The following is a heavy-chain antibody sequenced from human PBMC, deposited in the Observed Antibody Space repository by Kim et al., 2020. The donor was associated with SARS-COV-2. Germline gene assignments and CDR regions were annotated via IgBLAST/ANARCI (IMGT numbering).Heavy chain of an antibody. V-gene: IGHV3-43*02. D-gene: IGHD6-19*01. CDR3: AKDLSSSGWYMVSED. Sequence: GGSLRLSCAASGFSFDDYAMHWVRQAPGKGLEWVSLIGGDDGNTYYADSVKGRFTTSRDNKKNSLYLQMNSLRAEDTALYFCAKDLSSSGWYMVSEDWGQGTLVTVSS. J-gene: IGHJ4*02. CDR1: GFSFDDYA. CDR2: IGGDDGNT.